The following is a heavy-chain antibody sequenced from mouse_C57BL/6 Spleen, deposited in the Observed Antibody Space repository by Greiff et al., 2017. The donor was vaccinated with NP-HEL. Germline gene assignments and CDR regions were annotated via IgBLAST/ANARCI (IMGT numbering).Heavy chain of an antibody. CDR2: IDPETGGT. J-gene: IGHJ3*01. Sequence: QVHVKQSGAELVRPGASVTLSCKASGYTFTDYEMHWVKQTPVHGLEWIGAIDPETGGTAYNQKFKGKAILTADKSSSTAYMELRSLTSEDSAVYYCTRWRGFAYWGQGTLVTVSA. V-gene: IGHV1-15*01. CDR3: TRWRGFAY. CDR1: GYTFTDYE.